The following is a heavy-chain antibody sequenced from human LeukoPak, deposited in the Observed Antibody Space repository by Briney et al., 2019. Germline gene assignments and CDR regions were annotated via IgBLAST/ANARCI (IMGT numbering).Heavy chain of an antibody. CDR1: GFTFSSYS. CDR2: ISTSSSYI. CDR3: ARDTAASDSSGYSDY. J-gene: IGHJ4*02. Sequence: GGSLRLSCAASGFTFSSYSMTWVRQAPGKGLEWVSSISTSSSYIYYADSVKGRFTISRHNAKNSLFLQMNSLRAEDTAVYYCARDTAASDSSGYSDYWGQGTLVTVSS. D-gene: IGHD3-22*01. V-gene: IGHV3-21*01.